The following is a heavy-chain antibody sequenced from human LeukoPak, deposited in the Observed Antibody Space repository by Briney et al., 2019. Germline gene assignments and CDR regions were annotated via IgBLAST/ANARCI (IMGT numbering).Heavy chain of an antibody. CDR1: GFTLSNHW. J-gene: IGHJ6*02. Sequence: QAGGSLRLSCAASGFTLSNHWTTWVRQVPGRGPEWVANVNRDGSETYYLDSVKGRFTISKDNAKNSLYLQMNSLRAEDTALYHCARNNGMDVWGQGTTVIVSS. CDR2: VNRDGSET. CDR3: ARNNGMDV. V-gene: IGHV3-7*03.